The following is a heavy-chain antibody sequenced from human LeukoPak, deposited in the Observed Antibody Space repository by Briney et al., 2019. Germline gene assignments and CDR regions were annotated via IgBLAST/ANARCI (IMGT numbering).Heavy chain of an antibody. V-gene: IGHV3-74*01. D-gene: IGHD3-22*01. CDR2: INPDGRTT. CDR1: GFTFKTYW. Sequence: PGGSLRLSCAASGFTFKTYWMHWVRQAPGKGLVWVSRINPDGRTTNYADSVKGRFTISRDNAKNTLYLQMNSLRVEDTATYYCAKVDGSGNSVFDYWGQGTLVLVSS. J-gene: IGHJ4*02. CDR3: AKVDGSGNSVFDY.